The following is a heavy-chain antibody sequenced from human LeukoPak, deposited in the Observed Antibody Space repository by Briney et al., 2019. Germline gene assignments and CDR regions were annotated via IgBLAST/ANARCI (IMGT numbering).Heavy chain of an antibody. D-gene: IGHD6-6*01. J-gene: IGHJ3*01. CDR2: INSDGSEG. CDR1: GFTFSGFW. Sequence: GGSLRLSCAVSGFTFSGFWMSWSRQAPGKGLEWVASINSDGSEGYYADVVKGRFAISRDNAKNSLYLQINSLRAEDTAVYYCARSSYSSSSSVWGQGTMVTVSS. CDR3: ARSSYSSSSSV. V-gene: IGHV3-7*03.